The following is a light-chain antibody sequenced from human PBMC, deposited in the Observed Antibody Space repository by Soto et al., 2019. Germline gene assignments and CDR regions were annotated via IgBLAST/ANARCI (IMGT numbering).Light chain of an antibody. V-gene: IGKV2-30*01. CDR2: EVS. Sequence: DVDMTQSPLSLPVTLGQPASISCRSSQSLVYSDGNTYLSWFQQRPGQSPRRLIYEVSNRESGVPDRFSGSGSGTDFTLNISRVEAEDVGVYYCMQGTHWPWTFGQGTKVEIK. CDR3: MQGTHWPWT. J-gene: IGKJ1*01. CDR1: QSLVYSDGNTY.